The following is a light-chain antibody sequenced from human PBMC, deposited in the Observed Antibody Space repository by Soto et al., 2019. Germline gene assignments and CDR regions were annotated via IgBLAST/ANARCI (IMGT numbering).Light chain of an antibody. CDR2: NNL. V-gene: IGLV1-40*01. CDR3: AAWDDTLKRYV. CDR1: SSNFGAGYE. J-gene: IGLJ1*01. Sequence: QSVLTQPPSVSGAPGQRVTISCTGSSSNFGAGYEVHWYKQVPGAAPTLVIFNNLNRPSGVPERFSGSKSGTSASLVISGLQSEDESDYYCAAWDDTLKRYVFGTGTKLTVL.